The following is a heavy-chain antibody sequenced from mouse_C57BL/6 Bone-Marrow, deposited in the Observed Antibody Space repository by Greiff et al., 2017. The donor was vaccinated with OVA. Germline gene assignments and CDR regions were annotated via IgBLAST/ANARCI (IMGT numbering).Heavy chain of an antibody. V-gene: IGHV5-6*02. Sequence: EVMLVESGGDLVKPGGSLKLSCAASGFTFSSYGMSWVRQTPDQRLEWVATISSGGSYTYYPDSVKGRFTISRDNAKNTLYLQMSSLKSEDTAMYYCARQDYGSFYAMDYWGQGTSVTVSS. J-gene: IGHJ4*01. D-gene: IGHD1-1*01. CDR3: ARQDYGSFYAMDY. CDR1: GFTFSSYG. CDR2: ISSGGSYT.